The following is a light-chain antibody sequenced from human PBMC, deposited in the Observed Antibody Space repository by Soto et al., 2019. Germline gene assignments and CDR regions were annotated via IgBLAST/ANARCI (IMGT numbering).Light chain of an antibody. Sequence: EIVLTQSPATLSLSPGERVTLSCRASQSVSSDLAWHQQKPGQAPRLLIYDASNRATGIPARFSGSGSGTDFTLTISSLDPEDFAVYYCQQRSNWPPAFGGGTKVEIK. CDR1: QSVSSD. CDR3: QQRSNWPPA. CDR2: DAS. V-gene: IGKV3-11*01. J-gene: IGKJ4*01.